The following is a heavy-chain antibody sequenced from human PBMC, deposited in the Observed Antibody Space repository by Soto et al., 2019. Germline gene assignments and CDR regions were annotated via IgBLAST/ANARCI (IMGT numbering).Heavy chain of an antibody. CDR2: INHSGST. CDR3: ARGDSGYDPIHY. CDR1: GGSFSGYY. Sequence: QVQLQQWGAGLLKPSETLSLTCAVYGGSFSGYYWSWIRQPPGKGLEWIGEINHSGSTHYNPCLKRRVTIQVDTSKIQFSLKLSSVTAADTAVYYCARGDSGYDPIHYWGQGTLVTVSS. D-gene: IGHD5-12*01. J-gene: IGHJ4*02. V-gene: IGHV4-34*01.